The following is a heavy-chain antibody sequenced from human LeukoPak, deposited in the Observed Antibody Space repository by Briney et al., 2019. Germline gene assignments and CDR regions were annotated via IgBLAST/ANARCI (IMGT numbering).Heavy chain of an antibody. CDR1: GFSLTSRGMR. Sequence: ESGPALVKPTQTLTLTCTVSGFSLTSRGMRVSWIRQPPGKALEWLARIDWDDDKLYNTSLKTGLTISKDTSKNQVVLTMTNMDPVDTATYYCARTVNLYSDYWGQGTLVTVSS. V-gene: IGHV2-70*04. CDR3: ARTVNLYSDY. CDR2: IDWDDDK. J-gene: IGHJ4*02.